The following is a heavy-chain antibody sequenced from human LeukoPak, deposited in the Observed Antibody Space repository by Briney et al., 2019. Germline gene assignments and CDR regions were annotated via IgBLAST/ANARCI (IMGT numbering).Heavy chain of an antibody. CDR2: ISSSGNTT. Sequence: GGSLRLSCAASGFTFSDNYMSWIRQAPGKGLEWVSYISSSGNTTYNADSVKGRFSITRDNAKNSLYLQMNSLRAEDTALYYCAKGLETESRLDSWGQGTLVTVSS. J-gene: IGHJ4*02. D-gene: IGHD1-1*01. CDR1: GFTFSDNY. CDR3: AKGLETESRLDS. V-gene: IGHV3-11*01.